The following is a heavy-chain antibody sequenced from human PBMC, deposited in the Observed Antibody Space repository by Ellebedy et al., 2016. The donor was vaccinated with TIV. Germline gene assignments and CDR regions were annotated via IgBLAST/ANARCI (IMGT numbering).Heavy chain of an antibody. CDR1: GGSISSYY. Sequence: MPSETLSLTCTVSGGSISSYYWSWIRQPPGKGLEWIGCIYSSGSTHYNPSLKSRVTISVDTSKSQFSLKLSSLTAADTAVYYCVSGGDRWFDPWGQGTLVTVPS. D-gene: IGHD1-26*01. V-gene: IGHV4-59*08. J-gene: IGHJ5*02. CDR3: VSGGDRWFDP. CDR2: IYSSGST.